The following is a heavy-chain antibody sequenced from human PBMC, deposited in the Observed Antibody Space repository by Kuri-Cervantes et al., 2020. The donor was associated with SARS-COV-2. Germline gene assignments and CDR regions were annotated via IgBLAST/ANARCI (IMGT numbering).Heavy chain of an antibody. D-gene: IGHD2-2*02. V-gene: IGHV1-8*03. CDR3: ARGGDCSSTSCYISRLFDY. CDR1: GYTFTSYD. J-gene: IGHJ4*02. CDR2: MNPNSGNT. Sequence: ASVKVSCKASGYTFTSYDINWVRQATGQGLEWMGWMNPNSGNTGYAQKFQGRVTITRNTSISTAYMELSSLRSEDTAVYYCARGGDCSSTSCYISRLFDYWGQGTLVTVSS.